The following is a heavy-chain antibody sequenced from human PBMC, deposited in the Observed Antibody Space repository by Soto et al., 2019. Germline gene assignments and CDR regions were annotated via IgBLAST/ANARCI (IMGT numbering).Heavy chain of an antibody. CDR1: GFTVSDHY. CDR2: LYSGGST. V-gene: IGHV3-53*01. CDR3: ARDRGIVVVPTATYYYAMDV. D-gene: IGHD2-2*01. J-gene: IGHJ6*02. Sequence: EVQLVESGGGLIQPGGSLRLSCAASGFTVSDHYMTWIRQAPGKGLEWVSVLYSGGSTYYADSVKGRFTISRDNSKNTLYLQMNNLRAEDTAVYYCARDRGIVVVPTATYYYAMDVWGQGTTVTVSS.